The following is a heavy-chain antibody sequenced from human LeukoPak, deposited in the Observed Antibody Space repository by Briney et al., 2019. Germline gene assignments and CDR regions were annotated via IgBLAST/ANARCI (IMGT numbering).Heavy chain of an antibody. J-gene: IGHJ4*02. Sequence: GASVKVSCKASGYTLTSYYVHWVRQAPGPGLEWMGMINPSGGSTTYSQKFQGRITMTRGTSTSTGYMELSSLRSEDTAVYYCARGPGTNIDYWGQGTLVTVSS. V-gene: IGHV1-46*01. CDR3: ARGPGTNIDY. CDR2: INPSGGST. D-gene: IGHD3-10*01. CDR1: GYTLTSYY.